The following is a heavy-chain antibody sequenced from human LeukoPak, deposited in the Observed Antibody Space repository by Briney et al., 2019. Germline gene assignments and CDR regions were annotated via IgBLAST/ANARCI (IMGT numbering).Heavy chain of an antibody. J-gene: IGHJ4*02. CDR2: IMPLFGTA. V-gene: IGHV1-69*06. Sequence: SVKVSCKASGGTFSRNDISWVRQAPGQGLEWMGGIMPLFGTAKNAQKFQGRVTITADKSASTAYMELSSLRSEDTAVYYCASGRTDIVVVPATLRNYYFDYWGQGTLVTVSS. D-gene: IGHD2-2*01. CDR3: ASGRTDIVVVPATLRNYYFDY. CDR1: GGTFSRND.